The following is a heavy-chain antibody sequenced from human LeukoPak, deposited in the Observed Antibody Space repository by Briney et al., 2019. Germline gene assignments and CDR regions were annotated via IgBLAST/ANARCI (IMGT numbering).Heavy chain of an antibody. V-gene: IGHV3-30*18. Sequence: HPGGSLRLSCAASGFTFSSYGMHWVRQAPGKGLEWVAVISYDGSNKYYADSVKGRFTISRDNSKDTLYLQMNSLRAEDTAVYYCAKDLTMIVVVITFDYWGQGTLVTVSS. CDR1: GFTFSSYG. J-gene: IGHJ4*02. CDR2: ISYDGSNK. D-gene: IGHD3-22*01. CDR3: AKDLTMIVVVITFDY.